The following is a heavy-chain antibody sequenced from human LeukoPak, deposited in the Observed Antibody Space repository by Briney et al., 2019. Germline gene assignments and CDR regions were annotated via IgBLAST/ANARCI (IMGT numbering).Heavy chain of an antibody. CDR2: IVVGSGNT. CDR1: GFTFTSSA. Sequence: ASVKVSCKASGFTFTSSAMQWVRQARGQRLEWIGWIVVGSGNTNYAQKFQERVTITRDMSTSTAYMELSSLRSDDTAVYYCARDGSPGSSSWYSLYYYYGMDVWGQGTTVTVSS. J-gene: IGHJ6*02. D-gene: IGHD6-13*01. V-gene: IGHV1-58*02. CDR3: ARDGSPGSSSWYSLYYYYGMDV.